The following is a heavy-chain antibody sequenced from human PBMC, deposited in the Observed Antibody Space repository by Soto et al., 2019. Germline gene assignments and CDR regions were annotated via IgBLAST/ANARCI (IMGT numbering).Heavy chain of an antibody. D-gene: IGHD2-15*01. CDR3: ARGYTGYCSGGTCYWFDP. V-gene: IGHV3-21*01. CDR1: GFSFSSYS. J-gene: IGHJ5*02. CDR2: ISSSASHI. Sequence: EVQLVESGGGLVKPGGSLRLSCAASGFSFSSYSMNWLRQAPGKGLEWVSSISSSASHINYADSVKGRCTISRDNAKKSLYLQMNSLRAEDTAVYYCARGYTGYCSGGTCYWFDPWGQGTLVTVSS.